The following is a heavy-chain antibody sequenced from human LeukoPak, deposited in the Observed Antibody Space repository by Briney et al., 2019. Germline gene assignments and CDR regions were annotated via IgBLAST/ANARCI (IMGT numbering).Heavy chain of an antibody. Sequence: GGSLRLSCAASGFTFSSYSMNWVRHAQGKGLEWVSSISSSSSYIYYADSVKGRFTISRDNAKNSLYLQMNSLRAEDTAVYYCARDGGYGDHDYWGQGTLVTVSS. V-gene: IGHV3-21*01. CDR1: GFTFSSYS. CDR2: ISSSSSYI. CDR3: ARDGGYGDHDY. J-gene: IGHJ4*02. D-gene: IGHD4-17*01.